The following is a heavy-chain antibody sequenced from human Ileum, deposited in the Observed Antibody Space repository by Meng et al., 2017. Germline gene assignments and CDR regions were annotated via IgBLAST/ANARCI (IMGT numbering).Heavy chain of an antibody. Sequence: GESLKISCAASGFTFSSYEINWVRQAPGKGVEWVAYIFSSSAYIHYADSVKGRFTISRDNAKNSAYLQMNSLRVDDTAVYYCTREDIPADGPLDYWGRGTLVTVSS. CDR2: IFSSSAYI. V-gene: IGHV3-48*03. J-gene: IGHJ4*02. CDR3: TREDIPADGPLDY. D-gene: IGHD6-13*01. CDR1: GFTFSSYE.